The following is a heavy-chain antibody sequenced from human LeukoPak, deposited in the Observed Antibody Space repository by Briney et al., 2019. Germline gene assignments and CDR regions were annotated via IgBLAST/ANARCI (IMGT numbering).Heavy chain of an antibody. J-gene: IGHJ5*02. Sequence: KTSETLSLTCAVYGGPFSGYYWSWIRQPPGKGLEWIGEINHSGSTNYNPSLKSRVTISVDTSKNQFSLKLSSVTAADTAVYYCARGRALITMVRGARTNWFDPWGQGTLVTVSP. CDR2: INHSGST. V-gene: IGHV4-34*01. D-gene: IGHD3-10*01. CDR3: ARGRALITMVRGARTNWFDP. CDR1: GGPFSGYY.